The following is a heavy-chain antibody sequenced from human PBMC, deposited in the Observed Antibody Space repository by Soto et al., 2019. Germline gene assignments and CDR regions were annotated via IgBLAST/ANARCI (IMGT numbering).Heavy chain of an antibody. V-gene: IGHV3-7*01. CDR2: INQDGSEK. CDR1: RFTFSTSW. Sequence: PGGSLRLSCAASRFTFSTSWMDWVRQTPGKGLEWVANINQDGSEKNYVDSVKGRFTISRDNAKNSLFLQMSSLTAEDSGLYYCTRYLDFWGQGTLVTVSS. CDR3: TRYLDF. J-gene: IGHJ4*02.